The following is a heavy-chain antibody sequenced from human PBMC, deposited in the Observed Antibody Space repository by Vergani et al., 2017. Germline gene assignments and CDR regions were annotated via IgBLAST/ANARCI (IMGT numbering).Heavy chain of an antibody. Sequence: QVQLQESGPGLVKPSETLSLTCTVSGGSISSYYWSWIRQPPGKGLEWIGYIYYSGSTNYNPSLKRRVTISVDTSKNQFSLKLSSVTAADTAVYYCARIGSSWYDYWGQGTLVTVSS. CDR2: IYYSGST. J-gene: IGHJ4*02. V-gene: IGHV4-59*01. CDR3: ARIGSSWYDY. CDR1: GGSISSYY. D-gene: IGHD6-13*01.